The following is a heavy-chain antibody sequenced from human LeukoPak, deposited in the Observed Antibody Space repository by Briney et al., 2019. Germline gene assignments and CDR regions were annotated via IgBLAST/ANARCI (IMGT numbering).Heavy chain of an antibody. D-gene: IGHD6-19*01. J-gene: IGHJ4*02. CDR1: GGSFSGYY. Sequence: ASETLSLTCAVYGGSFSGYYWSWIRQPPGKGLEWIGEINHSGSTNYNPSLKSRVTISVDTSKNQFSLKLSSVTAADTAVYYCARLQWLVRGFDYWGQGTLVTVSS. V-gene: IGHV4-34*01. CDR2: INHSGST. CDR3: ARLQWLVRGFDY.